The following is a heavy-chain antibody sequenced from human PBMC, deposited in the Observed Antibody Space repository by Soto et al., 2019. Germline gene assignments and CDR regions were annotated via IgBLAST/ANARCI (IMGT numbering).Heavy chain of an antibody. Sequence: GESLRLSCAASGFTFSSYAMSWVRQAPGKGLEWVSAISGSGGSTYYADSVKGRFTITTDKPDTTLYLQMNSLRADDTSVYYRAEDLGVSRDFDSSGPYSWCQGPLVPVSS. CDR2: ISGSGGST. J-gene: IGHJ4*02. CDR1: GFTFSSYA. D-gene: IGHD3-22*01. CDR3: AEDLGVSRDFDSSGPYS. V-gene: IGHV3-23*01.